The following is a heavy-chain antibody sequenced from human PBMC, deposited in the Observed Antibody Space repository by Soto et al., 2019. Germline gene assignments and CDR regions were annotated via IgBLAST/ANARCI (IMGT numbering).Heavy chain of an antibody. Sequence: EVQLVESGGGLVQPGGSLRLSCAASGFTFSSYWMHWVRQVPGKGLVWVSRIKSDASTIMYVDSVKGRFTISRDNAKNTLYLQVNSLRPEDTAVYYCVRGGSANYYGLFDSWGQGTLVTVSS. J-gene: IGHJ4*02. CDR2: IKSDASTI. V-gene: IGHV3-74*03. CDR3: VRGGSANYYGLFDS. D-gene: IGHD1-26*01. CDR1: GFTFSSYW.